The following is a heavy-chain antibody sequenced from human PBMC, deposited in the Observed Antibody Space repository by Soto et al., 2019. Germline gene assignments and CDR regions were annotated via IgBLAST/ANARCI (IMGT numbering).Heavy chain of an antibody. CDR1: GYTFTSYA. V-gene: IGHV1-3*01. CDR3: ARDRLRGVLYYYDSSGYFPGP. Sequence: ASVKVSCKASGYTFTSYAMHWVRQAPGQRLEWMGWINAGNGNTKYSQKFQGRVTITRDTSASTAYMELSSLRSEDTAVYYCARDRLRGVLYYYDSSGYFPGPWGQGTLVTVSS. D-gene: IGHD3-22*01. CDR2: INAGNGNT. J-gene: IGHJ5*02.